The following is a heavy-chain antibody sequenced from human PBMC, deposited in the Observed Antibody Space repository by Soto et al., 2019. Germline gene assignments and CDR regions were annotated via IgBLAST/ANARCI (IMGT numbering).Heavy chain of an antibody. V-gene: IGHV6-1*01. CDR1: GDSVSSNSAA. CDR2: TYYRSKWYN. J-gene: IGHJ5*02. D-gene: IGHD1-26*01. CDR3: ARGATWLNWFDP. Sequence: SQTLSLTCAISGDSVSSNSAAWKCIRQCPSRGLEWLGRTYYRSKWYNDYAVSVKSRITINPDTSKNQFSLKLSSVTAADTAVYYCARGATWLNWFDPWGQGTLVTVSS.